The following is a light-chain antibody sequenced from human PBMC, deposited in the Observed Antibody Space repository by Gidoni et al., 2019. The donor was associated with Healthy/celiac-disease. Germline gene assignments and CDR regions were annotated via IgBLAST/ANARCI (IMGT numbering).Light chain of an antibody. CDR1: QSVSSN. CDR2: GAS. J-gene: IGKJ2*01. Sequence: ELVMTQSPATLSGGTGERATLSCRASQSVSSNLAWYQQKPGQAPRLLIYGASTRATGIPARFSGSGSGTEFTLTISSLQSEDFAVYYCQQYNNWPLYTFGQGTKLEIK. V-gene: IGKV3-15*01. CDR3: QQYNNWPLYT.